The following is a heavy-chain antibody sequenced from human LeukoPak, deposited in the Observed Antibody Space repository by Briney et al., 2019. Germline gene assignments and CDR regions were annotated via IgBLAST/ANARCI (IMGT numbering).Heavy chain of an antibody. J-gene: IGHJ4*02. CDR2: IIYGGST. Sequence: PSETLSLTCTVSGGSIINYYWSWIRQPPGKTLEWIGYIIYGGSTNYNPSLKSRLTISIDTSKTQVSLKLSSVTAADTAVYYCARYDVGWYYFDYWGQGTLVTVSS. CDR1: GGSIINYY. V-gene: IGHV4-59*01. CDR3: ARYDVGWYYFDY. D-gene: IGHD6-19*01.